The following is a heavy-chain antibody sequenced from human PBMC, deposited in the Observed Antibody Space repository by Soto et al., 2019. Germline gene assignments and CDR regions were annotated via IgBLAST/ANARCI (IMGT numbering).Heavy chain of an antibody. CDR1: GFTFNNYG. CDR2: IGTSSDT. CDR3: ARGGYPRF. V-gene: IGHV3-21*06. Sequence: LRLSCAASGFTFNNYGMNWVRQAPGKGLEWVSSIGTSSDTYYADSMKGRLTTSRDNAQNSLYLQIHSLRVEDTAAYYCARGGYPRFWGQGTLVTVSS. J-gene: IGHJ4*02. D-gene: IGHD3-16*01.